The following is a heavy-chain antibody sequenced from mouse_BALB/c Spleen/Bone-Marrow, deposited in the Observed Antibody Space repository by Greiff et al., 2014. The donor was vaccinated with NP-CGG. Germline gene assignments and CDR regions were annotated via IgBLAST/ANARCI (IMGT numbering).Heavy chain of an antibody. CDR2: IDPANGNT. Sequence: EVQLQQSGAELVKPGASVKLSCTASGFNIKDTYMHWVKQRPEQGLEWIGRIDPANGNTKYDPKFQGKATITADTSSNTAYLQLSSLTSEDTAAYYCASYYYGSSSFAYWGQGTLVTVSA. V-gene: IGHV14-3*02. CDR1: GFNIKDTY. CDR3: ASYYYGSSSFAY. D-gene: IGHD1-1*01. J-gene: IGHJ3*01.